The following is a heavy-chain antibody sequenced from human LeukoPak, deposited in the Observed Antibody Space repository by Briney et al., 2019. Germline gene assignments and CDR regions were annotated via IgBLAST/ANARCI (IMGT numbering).Heavy chain of an antibody. D-gene: IGHD3-10*01. V-gene: IGHV3-30*02. CDR3: AKSTGFDYYYGMDV. CDR2: IWYDGSNK. J-gene: IGHJ6*02. CDR1: GFTFSSYG. Sequence: PGGSLRLSCAASGFTFSSYGMHWVRQAPGKGLEWVAVIWYDGSNKYYADSVKGRFTISRDNSKNTLYLQMNSLRAEDTAVYYCAKSTGFDYYYGMDVWGQGTTVTVSS.